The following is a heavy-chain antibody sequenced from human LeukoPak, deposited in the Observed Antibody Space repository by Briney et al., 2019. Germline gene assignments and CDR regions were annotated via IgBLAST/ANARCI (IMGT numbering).Heavy chain of an antibody. Sequence: PSETLSLTCTVSGGSISSYYWSWIRQPPGKGLEWIGYIYYSGSTNYNPSLKSRVTISVDTSKNQFSLKLSSVTAADTAVYYCARDPRDGYRTGWSTFDIWGQGTMVTVSS. V-gene: IGHV4-59*01. CDR3: ARDPRDGYRTGWSTFDI. CDR1: GGSISSYY. CDR2: IYYSGST. D-gene: IGHD5-24*01. J-gene: IGHJ3*02.